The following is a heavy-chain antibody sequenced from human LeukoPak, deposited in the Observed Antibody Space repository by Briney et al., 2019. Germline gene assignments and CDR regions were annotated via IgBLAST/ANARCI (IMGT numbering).Heavy chain of an antibody. CDR2: IYTGDSAY. CDR1: GYCFTSYW. CDR3: ARRGGGYRSHFDY. V-gene: IGHV5-51*01. J-gene: IGHJ4*02. D-gene: IGHD1-26*01. Sequence: GESLMISCKASGYCFTSYWSGWVRHLARRVVKWRGIIYTGDSAYRYSPSFQSDVTTSAEKSISTAYLQWSSLKASDTAIYYCARRGGGYRSHFDYWGQGTLVTVSS.